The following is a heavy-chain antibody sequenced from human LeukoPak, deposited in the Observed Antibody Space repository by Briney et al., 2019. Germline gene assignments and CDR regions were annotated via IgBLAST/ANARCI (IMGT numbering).Heavy chain of an antibody. CDR3: ARASNYYYGSGSTFDY. D-gene: IGHD3-10*01. Sequence: ASVKVSCKASGYTFTSYAMNWVRQAPGQGLEWMGWINTNTGNPTYAQGFTGRFVFSLDTSVNTAFLQISSLKSEDTAVYFCARASNYYYGSGSTFDYWGQGTLVTVSS. CDR2: INTNTGNP. J-gene: IGHJ4*02. V-gene: IGHV7-4-1*02. CDR1: GYTFTSYA.